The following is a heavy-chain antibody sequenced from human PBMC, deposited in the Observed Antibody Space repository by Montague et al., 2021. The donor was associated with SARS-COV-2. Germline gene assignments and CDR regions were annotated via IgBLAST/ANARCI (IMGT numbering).Heavy chain of an antibody. CDR1: GDSVSGKRGA. CDR2: TYYRSKWDS. D-gene: IGHD3-9*01. Sequence: CAISGDSVSGKRGAWNWIRQSPSGDLEWLGRTYYRSKWDSDYAESVKRRLVITPDTSKNQVSLQLNSVIPEDTAVYFCASSGITLTGLDAFDIWGQGTMVTVSS. CDR3: ASSGITLTGLDAFDI. V-gene: IGHV6-1*01. J-gene: IGHJ3*02.